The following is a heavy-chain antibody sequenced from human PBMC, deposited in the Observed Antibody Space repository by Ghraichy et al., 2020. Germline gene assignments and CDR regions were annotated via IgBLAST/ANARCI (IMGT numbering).Heavy chain of an antibody. CDR2: INHSGST. J-gene: IGHJ4*02. Sequence: SETLSLTCAVYGGSFSGYYWSWIRQPPGKGLEWIGEINHSGSTNYNPSLKSRVTISVDTSKNQFSLKRSSVTAADTAVYYCARGTPGGYSYGLNYWGQGTLVTVSS. CDR1: GGSFSGYY. D-gene: IGHD5-18*01. CDR3: ARGTPGGYSYGLNY. V-gene: IGHV4-34*01.